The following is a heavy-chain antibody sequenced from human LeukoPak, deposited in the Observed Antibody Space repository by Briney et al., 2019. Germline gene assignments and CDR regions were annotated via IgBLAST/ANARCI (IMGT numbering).Heavy chain of an antibody. CDR2: IRSKARNYAT. Sequence: GGSLRLSCAASGFTFSASAMHWARQAPGKGLEWVGRIRSKARNYATGYAASVKGRFTIARDDSKNTMSLQMNSLKSEDTAVYYCAKTRDRTATDIIRRAFDMWGQGTMVTVSS. D-gene: IGHD5-24*01. V-gene: IGHV3-73*01. CDR1: GFTFSASA. CDR3: AKTRDRTATDIIRRAFDM. J-gene: IGHJ3*02.